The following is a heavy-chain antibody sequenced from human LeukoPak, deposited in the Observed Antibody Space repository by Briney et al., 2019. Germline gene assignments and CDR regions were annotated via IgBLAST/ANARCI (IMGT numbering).Heavy chain of an antibody. D-gene: IGHD3-10*01. Sequence: SETLSLTCSVSNGAISRCRYHWSWIRQPAGKGLEWIGRVSTTEATNYNPSLKSRATISVDTSEEQFSLKLNSVTAADTAVYYCATLSYSDGSFLYWGQGVLVTVSS. CDR3: ATLSYSDGSFLY. J-gene: IGHJ4*02. CDR2: VSTTEAT. CDR1: NGAISRCRYH. V-gene: IGHV4-61*02.